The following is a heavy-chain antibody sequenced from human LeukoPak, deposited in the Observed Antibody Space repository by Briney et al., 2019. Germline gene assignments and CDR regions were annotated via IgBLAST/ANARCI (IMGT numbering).Heavy chain of an antibody. D-gene: IGHD2-15*01. CDR3: AKGGYCSGGGCYSYFDY. J-gene: IGHJ4*02. CDR2: ISGYGGST. V-gene: IGHV3-43*02. Sequence: GGSLRLFCAASGFTFDDYAVLWVRQAPRKGLEWVSLISGYGGSTYYADSVKSRFTISRDNSKNTLYLQMNSLRTEDTALYYCAKGGYCSGGGCYSYFDYWGQGTLVTVSS. CDR1: GFTFDDYA.